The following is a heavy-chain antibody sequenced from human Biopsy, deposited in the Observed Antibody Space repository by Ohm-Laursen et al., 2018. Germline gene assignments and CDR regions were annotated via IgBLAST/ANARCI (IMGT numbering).Heavy chain of an antibody. CDR1: GYTFTDYY. D-gene: IGHD3-10*01. CDR2: VNPNSGAT. J-gene: IGHJ4*02. CDR3: ARDRMTDVFGGPTRTDVFDS. V-gene: IGHV1-2*02. Sequence: GSSVKVSCKASGYTFTDYYIHWVRQSPGQGLEWMGWVNPNSGATNSAEKFRGRVTLTRDTSISAVYIELRRLKSDDAAVYFCARDRMTDVFGGPTRTDVFDSWGQGTPVTVSS.